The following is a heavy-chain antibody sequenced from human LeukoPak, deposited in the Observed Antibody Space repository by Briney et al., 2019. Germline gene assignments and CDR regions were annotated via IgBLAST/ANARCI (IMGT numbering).Heavy chain of an antibody. CDR3: ARSLNDFWSGYVYYYCGMDV. D-gene: IGHD3-3*01. CDR1: GGSLSGYY. CDR2: INHSGST. Sequence: SETLSLTCAVYGGSLSGYYWSWIRQPPGKGLEWIGEINHSGSTNYNPSLKSRVTISVDTSKNQFSLKLSSVTAADTAVYYCARSLNDFWSGYVYYYCGMDVWGQGTTVTVSS. V-gene: IGHV4-34*01. J-gene: IGHJ6*02.